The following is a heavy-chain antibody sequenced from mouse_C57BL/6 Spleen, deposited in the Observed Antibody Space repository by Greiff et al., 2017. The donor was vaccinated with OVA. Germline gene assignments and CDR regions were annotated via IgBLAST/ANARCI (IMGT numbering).Heavy chain of an antibody. CDR3: ASDRDGGDYDPYFDY. D-gene: IGHD2-4*01. CDR2: FYPGSGSM. J-gene: IGHJ2*01. CDR1: GYTFTEYT. Sequence: QVHVKQSGAELVKPGASVKLSCKASGYTFTEYTIHWVKQRSGRGLEWIGWFYPGSGSMKYNEKFKDKATLTADKSSSTGDIELQRMTPEDSAFYFYASDRDGGDYDPYFDYWGQGTTLTVSS. V-gene: IGHV1-62-2*01.